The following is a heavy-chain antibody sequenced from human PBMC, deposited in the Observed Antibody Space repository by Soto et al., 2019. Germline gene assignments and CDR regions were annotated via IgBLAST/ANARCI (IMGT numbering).Heavy chain of an antibody. CDR3: ARDSSGPSSPGYY. D-gene: IGHD6-19*01. CDR2: IIPILGIA. CDR1: GGTFSSYT. V-gene: IGHV1-69*08. J-gene: IGHJ4*02. Sequence: QVQLVQSGAEVKKPGSSVKVSCKASGGTFSSYTISWVRQAPGQGLEWMGRIIPILGIANYAQKFQGRVTITADKSTSTAYMELSSLRSEDTAVYYCARDSSGPSSPGYYWGQGTLFTVSS.